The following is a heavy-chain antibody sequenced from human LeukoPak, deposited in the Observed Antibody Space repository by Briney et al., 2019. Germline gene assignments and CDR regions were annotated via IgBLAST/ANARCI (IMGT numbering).Heavy chain of an antibody. CDR2: INHSGST. CDR3: ARARFGQRWLQLSNWYFDL. V-gene: IGHV4-34*01. Sequence: SETLSLTCAVYGGSFSGYYCSWIRQPPGKGLEWIGEINHSGSTNYNPSLKSRVTISVDTSKSQFSLKLSSVTAADTAVYYCARARFGQRWLQLSNWYFDLWGRGTLVTVSS. CDR1: GGSFSGYY. J-gene: IGHJ2*01. D-gene: IGHD5-24*01.